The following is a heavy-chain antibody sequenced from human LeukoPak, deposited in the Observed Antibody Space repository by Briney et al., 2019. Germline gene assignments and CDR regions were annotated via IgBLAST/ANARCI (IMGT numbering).Heavy chain of an antibody. Sequence: SVKVSCKASGGTFSSYAISWVRQAPGQGLEWMGGIIPIFGTANCAQKFQGRVTITADESTSTAYMELSSLRSEDTAVYYCARVVIIRGYHDYWGQGTLVTVSS. CDR2: IIPIFGTA. V-gene: IGHV1-69*13. CDR1: GGTFSSYA. CDR3: ARVVIIRGYHDY. D-gene: IGHD3-3*01. J-gene: IGHJ4*02.